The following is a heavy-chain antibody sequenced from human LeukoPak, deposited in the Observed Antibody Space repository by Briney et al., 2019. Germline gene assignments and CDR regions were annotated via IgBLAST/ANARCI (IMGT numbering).Heavy chain of an antibody. CDR1: GFTFSDYY. D-gene: IGHD3-22*01. J-gene: IGHJ4*02. Sequence: GGSLRLSCAASGFTFSDYYMNWIRQAPGKGLEWVSSISSSGSTTNYADSAKGRFTISRDNAKNSLYLQMNSLRAEDTAVYYCASGFDSRFFDKWGQGTLVTVSS. CDR3: ASGFDSRFFDK. CDR2: ISSSGSTT. V-gene: IGHV3-11*04.